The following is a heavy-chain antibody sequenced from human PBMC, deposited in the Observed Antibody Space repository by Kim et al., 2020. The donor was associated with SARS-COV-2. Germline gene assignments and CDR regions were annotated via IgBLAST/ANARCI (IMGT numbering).Heavy chain of an antibody. V-gene: IGHV3-48*02. CDR3: ARDRTRSWISAFDY. CDR1: GFTFSSYS. CDR2: ISSSSSTI. J-gene: IGHJ4*02. Sequence: GGSLRLSCAASGFTFSSYSMNWVRQAPGKGLEWVSYISSSSSTIYYADSVKGRFTISRDNAKNSLYLQMNSLRDEDTAVYYCARDRTRSWISAFDYWGRGTLVTVSS. D-gene: IGHD2-15*01.